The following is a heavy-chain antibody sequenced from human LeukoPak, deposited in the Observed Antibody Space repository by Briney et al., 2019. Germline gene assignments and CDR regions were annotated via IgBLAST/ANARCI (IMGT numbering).Heavy chain of an antibody. D-gene: IGHD3-10*01. Sequence: GRSLRLSCAASGFTFSSYAMHRVRQAPGKGLEWVAVISYDGSNKYYADSVKGRFTISRDNSKNTLYLQMNSLRAEDTAVYYCAKGQPTMVRGVIRYYGMDVWGQGTSVTVSS. CDR1: GFTFSSYA. CDR2: ISYDGSNK. J-gene: IGHJ6*02. V-gene: IGHV3-30-3*01. CDR3: AKGQPTMVRGVIRYYGMDV.